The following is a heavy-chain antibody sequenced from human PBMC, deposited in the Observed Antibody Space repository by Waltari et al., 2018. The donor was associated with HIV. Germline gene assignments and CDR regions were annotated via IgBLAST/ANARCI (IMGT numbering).Heavy chain of an antibody. J-gene: IGHJ6*02. D-gene: IGHD5-12*01. CDR2: ISGSGGST. V-gene: IGHV3-23*01. Sequence: EVQLLESGGGLVQPGGSLRLSCAASGFTFTSYAMSWFCQAPGKGLEWVSAISGSGGSTYYADSVKGRFTISRDNSKNTLYLQMNSLRAEDTAVYYCAKDPMDIVATINYYGMDVWGQGTTVTVSS. CDR3: AKDPMDIVATINYYGMDV. CDR1: GFTFTSYA.